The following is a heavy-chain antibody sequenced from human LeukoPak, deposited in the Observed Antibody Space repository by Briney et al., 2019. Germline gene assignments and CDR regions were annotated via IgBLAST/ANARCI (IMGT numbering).Heavy chain of an antibody. CDR2: IYTSGST. CDR3: ARGGSSSSGGFDY. J-gene: IGHJ4*02. D-gene: IGHD6-6*01. V-gene: IGHV4-61*02. Sequence: SETLSLTCTVSGGSISSGSYYWSWIGQPAGKGLEWIGRIYTSGSTNYNPSLKSRVTISVDTSKNQFSLKLSSVTAADTAVYYCARGGSSSSGGFDYWGQGTLVTVSS. CDR1: GGSISSGSYY.